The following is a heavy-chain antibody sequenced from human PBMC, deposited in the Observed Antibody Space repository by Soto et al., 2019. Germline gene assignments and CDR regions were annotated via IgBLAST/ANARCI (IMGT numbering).Heavy chain of an antibody. D-gene: IGHD3-10*01. J-gene: IGHJ6*02. CDR3: AGDVVTMVRGLGYYYGMDV. V-gene: IGHV1-69*13. Sequence: SVKVSCKASGGTFNSYAISWVRPAPGQGLEWMGGIIPIFGTANYAQKFQGRVTITADESTSTAYMELSSLRSEDTAVDYCAGDVVTMVRGLGYYYGMDVWGQGTTVTVSS. CDR2: IIPIFGTA. CDR1: GGTFNSYA.